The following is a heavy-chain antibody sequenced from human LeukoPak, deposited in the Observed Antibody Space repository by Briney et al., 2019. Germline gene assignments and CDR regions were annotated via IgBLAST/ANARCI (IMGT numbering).Heavy chain of an antibody. J-gene: IGHJ4*02. CDR2: IYYSGST. V-gene: IGHV4-59*01. D-gene: IGHD6-13*01. CDR3: ARSSRSWYGY. CDR1: GGSISSYY. Sequence: SETLSLTCTVSGGSISSYYWSWIRQPPGKGLEWIGYIYYSGSTNYNPSLKSRVTISVDTSKNQFSLKLSSVTAADTAVYYCARSSRSWYGYWGQGTLVTVSS.